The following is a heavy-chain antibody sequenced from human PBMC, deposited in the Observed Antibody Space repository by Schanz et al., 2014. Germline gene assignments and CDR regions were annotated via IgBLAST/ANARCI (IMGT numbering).Heavy chain of an antibody. CDR3: VSSGSYSSYAF. V-gene: IGHV3-23*04. CDR2: ISGGGGTT. J-gene: IGHJ4*02. Sequence: EVQLVESGGGLVQPGGSLRLSCAASGFTFRGYAMSWVRQAPGRGLEWVSAISGGGGTTYYADSVRGRFTISRDNAENTLFLQMNSLRAEDTAVYHCVSSGSYSSYAFWGQGTLVTVSS. D-gene: IGHD3-10*01. CDR1: GFTFRGYA.